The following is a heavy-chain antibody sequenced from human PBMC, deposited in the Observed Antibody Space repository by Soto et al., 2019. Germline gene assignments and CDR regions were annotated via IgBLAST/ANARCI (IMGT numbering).Heavy chain of an antibody. CDR3: ATSQKGYNWNYFDH. Sequence: SETLSLTCAVAGGSISGSYYYWAWLRQSPGKGPEWIGSVFYTGFTSYTPSLESRVSVSVDTSKSQFSLKLSAVTAADTAVYYCATSQKGYNWNYFDHWGQGALVTVSS. D-gene: IGHD1-20*01. CDR2: VFYTGFT. V-gene: IGHV4-39*01. CDR1: GGSISGSYYY. J-gene: IGHJ4*02.